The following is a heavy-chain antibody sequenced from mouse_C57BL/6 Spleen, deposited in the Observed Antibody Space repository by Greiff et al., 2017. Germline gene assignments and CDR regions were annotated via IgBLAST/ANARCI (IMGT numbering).Heavy chain of an antibody. CDR2: IDPSDSYT. V-gene: IGHV1-69*01. J-gene: IGHJ2*01. D-gene: IGHD1-1*01. Sequence: QVHVKQPGAELVMPGASVKLSCKASGYTFTSYWMHWVKQRPGQGLEWIGEIDPSDSYTTYNQKFKGKSTLTVDKSSSTAYMQLSSLTSEDSAVYYCARGGSPYFDYWGQGTTLTVSS. CDR1: GYTFTSYW. CDR3: ARGGSPYFDY.